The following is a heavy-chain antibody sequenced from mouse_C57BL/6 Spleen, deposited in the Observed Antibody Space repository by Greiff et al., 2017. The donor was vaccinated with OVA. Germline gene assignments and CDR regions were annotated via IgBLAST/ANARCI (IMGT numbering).Heavy chain of an antibody. J-gene: IGHJ3*01. CDR3: ARGYYGNYFAWFAY. Sequence: VQLQQSGPELVKPGASVKISCKASGYSFPDYYMNWVKQSPEKSLEWIGEINPSTGGTTYNQTFKAKATLTVDKSSSTAYMQLKSLTSEDSAVYYCARGYYGNYFAWFAYWGQGTLVTVSA. CDR2: INPSTGGT. D-gene: IGHD2-1*01. V-gene: IGHV1-42*01. CDR1: GYSFPDYY.